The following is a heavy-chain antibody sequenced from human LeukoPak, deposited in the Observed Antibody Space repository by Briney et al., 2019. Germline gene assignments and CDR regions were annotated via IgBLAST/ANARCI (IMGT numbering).Heavy chain of an antibody. CDR3: AKYYYDSYEGYYFDY. V-gene: IGHV1-2*02. J-gene: IGHJ4*02. D-gene: IGHD3-22*01. CDR1: GYTFTGSY. Sequence: VASVKVSCKASGYTFTGSYMHWVRPAPGQGLEWMGWINPNSGGTNYAQKFQGRVTMTRDTSISTAYMELSRLKSDDTAFYYCAKYYYDSYEGYYFDYWGQGTLVTVSS. CDR2: INPNSGGT.